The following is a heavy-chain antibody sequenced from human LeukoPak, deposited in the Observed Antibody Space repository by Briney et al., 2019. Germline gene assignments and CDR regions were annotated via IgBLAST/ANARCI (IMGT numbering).Heavy chain of an antibody. CDR2: IFYSGST. D-gene: IGHD3-10*01. Sequence: SETLSLTCTVSGGSISSYYWGWIRQPPGKGLERIGNIFYSGSTYYNPSLMSRVTISVDTSKNQFSLKLSSVTAADTAVYYCARLLMVRGVFTYHFDYWGQGTLVTVSS. V-gene: IGHV4-39*01. CDR3: ARLLMVRGVFTYHFDY. CDR1: GGSISSYY. J-gene: IGHJ4*02.